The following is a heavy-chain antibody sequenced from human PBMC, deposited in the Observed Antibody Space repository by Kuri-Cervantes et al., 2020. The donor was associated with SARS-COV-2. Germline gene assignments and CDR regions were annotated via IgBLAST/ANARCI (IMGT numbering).Heavy chain of an antibody. V-gene: IGHV3-53*01. CDR3: ARDRGYGSGSYSDY. CDR2: IYSGGST. Sequence: GESLKISCAASGFTFRSYAMTWVRQAPGKGLEWVSVIYSGGSTYYADSVKGRFTISRDNSKNTLYLQMNSLRAEDTAVYYCARDRGYGSGSYSDYWGQGTLVTVSS. D-gene: IGHD3-10*01. CDR1: GFTFRSYA. J-gene: IGHJ4*02.